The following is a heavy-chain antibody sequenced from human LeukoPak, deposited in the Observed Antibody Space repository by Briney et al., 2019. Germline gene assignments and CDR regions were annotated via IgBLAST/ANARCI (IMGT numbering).Heavy chain of an antibody. CDR3: ARRLNYYDSTEGWFDP. J-gene: IGHJ5*02. CDR1: GGSISSSSYY. Sequence: PSETLSLTCTVSGGSISSSSYYWGWIRQPPGKGLEWIGSIYYSGSTYYNPSLKSRVTISVDTSKNQFSLKLSSVTAADTAVYYCARRLNYYDSTEGWFDPWGQGTLVTVSS. CDR2: IYYSGST. D-gene: IGHD3-22*01. V-gene: IGHV4-39*01.